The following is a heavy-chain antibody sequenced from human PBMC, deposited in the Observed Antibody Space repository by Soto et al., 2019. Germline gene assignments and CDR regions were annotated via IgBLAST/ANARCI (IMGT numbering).Heavy chain of an antibody. V-gene: IGHV4-39*01. Sequence: PSETLSLTCTVSGGSISSSSYYWGWIRQPPGKGLEWIGSIYYSGSTYYNPSLKSRVTISVDTSKNQFSLKLSSVTAADTAVYYCARHDIVVVTATYYFDYWGREPWSPSPQ. J-gene: IGHJ4*02. CDR1: GGSISSSSYY. D-gene: IGHD2-21*02. CDR3: ARHDIVVVTATYYFDY. CDR2: IYYSGST.